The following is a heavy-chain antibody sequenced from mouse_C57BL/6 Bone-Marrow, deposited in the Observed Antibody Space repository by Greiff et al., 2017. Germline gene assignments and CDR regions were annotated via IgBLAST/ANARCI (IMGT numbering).Heavy chain of an antibody. D-gene: IGHD1-1*01. CDR3: ARHGRGAMDY. J-gene: IGHJ4*01. CDR2: ISNGGGST. V-gene: IGHV5-12*01. Sequence: EVKVEESGGGLVQPGGSLKLSCAASGFTFSDYYMYWVRQTPEKRLEWVAYISNGGGSTYYPDTVKGRFTISRDNTKNTLYLQMSRLKSEDTAIDYCARHGRGAMDYWGQGTSVTVSS. CDR1: GFTFSDYY.